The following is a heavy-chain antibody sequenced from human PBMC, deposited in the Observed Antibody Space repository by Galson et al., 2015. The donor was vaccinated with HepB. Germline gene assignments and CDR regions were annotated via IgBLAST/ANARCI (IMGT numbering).Heavy chain of an antibody. Sequence: SLRLSCAASGFTFSNYWMTWVRQAPGKGLEWVANIQQDGSEKYYVDSVRGRFTIFRDNAKNSLYLQMNSLRAEDTAVYYCASAVSFSYYYDSSGYSYFDYWGQGTLVTVSS. J-gene: IGHJ4*02. D-gene: IGHD3-22*01. CDR1: GFTFSNYW. CDR3: ASAVSFSYYYDSSGYSYFDY. CDR2: IQQDGSEK. V-gene: IGHV3-7*01.